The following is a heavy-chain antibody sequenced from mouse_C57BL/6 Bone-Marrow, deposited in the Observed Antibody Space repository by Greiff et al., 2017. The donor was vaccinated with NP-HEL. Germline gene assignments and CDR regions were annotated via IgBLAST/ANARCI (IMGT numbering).Heavy chain of an antibody. D-gene: IGHD1-1*01. J-gene: IGHJ2*01. V-gene: IGHV1-42*01. Sequence: EVKLMESGPALVKPGASVKISCKASGYSFTGYFMHWVKPSPEQSLEWIGVINPSTGGTTYNQKFKAKATLTVDKSSSTAYMQLQSLTSEDSAVYYSAREAEVADIDYWGQGTTLTVSS. CDR1: GYSFTGYF. CDR3: AREAEVADIDY. CDR2: INPSTGGT.